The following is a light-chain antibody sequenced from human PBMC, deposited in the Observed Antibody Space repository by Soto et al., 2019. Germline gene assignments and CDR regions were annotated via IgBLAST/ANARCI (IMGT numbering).Light chain of an antibody. J-gene: IGKJ4*01. V-gene: IGKV1-27*01. CDR1: QDISTY. Sequence: DIQMTQAPSSLSASVGDRVTITCRARQDISTYLAWYQQKPGKVPKLLISAAYTLQSGVPPRFSGCGSGTDFTLTISSLQPEDVATDYCQKYDNAPLTFGGGTKVEIK. CDR2: AAY. CDR3: QKYDNAPLT.